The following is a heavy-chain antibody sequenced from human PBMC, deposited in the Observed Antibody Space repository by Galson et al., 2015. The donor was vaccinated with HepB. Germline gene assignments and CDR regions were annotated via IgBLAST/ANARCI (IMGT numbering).Heavy chain of an antibody. J-gene: IGHJ6*02. CDR1: GYTFTSYG. CDR3: ARNQDSSGWYRPVYYYYGMDV. V-gene: IGHV1-18*04. D-gene: IGHD6-19*01. CDR2: ISAYNGNT. Sequence: SVKVSCKASGYTFTSYGISWVRQAPGQGLEWMGWISAYNGNTNYAQKLQGRVTMTTDTSTSTAYMELRSLRSDDTAVYYCARNQDSSGWYRPVYYYYGMDVWGQGTTVTVSS.